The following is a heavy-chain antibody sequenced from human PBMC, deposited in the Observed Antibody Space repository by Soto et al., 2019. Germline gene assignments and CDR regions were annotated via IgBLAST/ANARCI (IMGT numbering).Heavy chain of an antibody. V-gene: IGHV4-34*01. D-gene: IGHD2-15*01. J-gene: IGHJ4*02. Sequence: LSLTCAVYGGSFSGYYWSWIRQPPGKGLEWIGEINHSGSTNYNPSLKSRVTISVDTSKNQFSLKLSSVTAADTAVYYCARGGQLLLYWGQGTLVTVSS. CDR1: GGSFSGYY. CDR3: ARGGQLLLY. CDR2: INHSGST.